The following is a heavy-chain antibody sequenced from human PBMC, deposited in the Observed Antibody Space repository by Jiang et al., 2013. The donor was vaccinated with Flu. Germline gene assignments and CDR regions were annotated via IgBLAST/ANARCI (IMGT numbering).Heavy chain of an antibody. Sequence: RLSCAASGFTFSGYSMSWVRQAPGKGLEWVSSISGNGAILYNTDSVKGRFTISRDNSKNALFLQMNSLRADDTAIYYCAKDLWETVAGAIDYWGQGTLVTVSS. V-gene: IGHV3-23*01. J-gene: IGHJ4*02. CDR1: GFTFSGYS. D-gene: IGHD6-19*01. CDR3: AKDLWETVAGAIDY. CDR2: ISGNGAIL.